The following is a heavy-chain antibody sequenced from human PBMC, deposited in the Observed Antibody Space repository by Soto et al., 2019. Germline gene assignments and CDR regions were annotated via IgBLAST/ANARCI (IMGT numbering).Heavy chain of an antibody. CDR1: GDSVSSNSAA. Sequence: SQTLSLTCAISGDSVSSNSAAWNWIRQSPSRGLEWLGRTYYRSKWYNDYAVSVKSRITTNPDTSKNQFSLQLNSVTPEDTAVYYCARDFAAHNWKYGLYGMDVWGQGTTVTVSS. D-gene: IGHD1-7*01. V-gene: IGHV6-1*01. CDR3: ARDFAAHNWKYGLYGMDV. J-gene: IGHJ6*02. CDR2: TYYRSKWYN.